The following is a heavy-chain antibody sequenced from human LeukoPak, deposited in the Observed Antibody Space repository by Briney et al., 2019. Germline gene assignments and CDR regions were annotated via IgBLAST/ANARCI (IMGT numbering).Heavy chain of an antibody. J-gene: IGHJ4*02. CDR1: GFTFSSYA. D-gene: IGHD4-17*01. CDR2: ISYDGSNK. CDR3: ASRYGANDY. Sequence: PGRSLRLSCAASGFTFSSYAMHWVRQAPGKGLEWVAVISYDGSNKYYADSVKGRFTISRDNSKNTLYLQMNSLRAEDTAVYYCASRYGANDYWGQGTLVTVSS. V-gene: IGHV3-30-3*01.